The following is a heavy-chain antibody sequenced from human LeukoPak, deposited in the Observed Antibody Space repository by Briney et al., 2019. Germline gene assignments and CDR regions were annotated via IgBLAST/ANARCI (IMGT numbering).Heavy chain of an antibody. CDR1: GFTFSSYE. CDR3: ATQDGYNVDDY. D-gene: IGHD5-24*01. J-gene: IGHJ4*02. Sequence: GGSLRLSCAASGFTFSSYEMNWVRQAPGKGLEWVSYISSSGSTIYYADSVKGRFTISRDNAKNSLYLQMNSLRAEDTAVYYCATQDGYNVDDYWGQGTLVTVSS. V-gene: IGHV3-48*03. CDR2: ISSSGSTI.